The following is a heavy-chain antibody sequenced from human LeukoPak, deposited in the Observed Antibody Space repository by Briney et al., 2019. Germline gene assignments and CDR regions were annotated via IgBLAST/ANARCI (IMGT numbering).Heavy chain of an antibody. D-gene: IGHD2-15*01. J-gene: IGHJ5*02. CDR1: GYTFTSYD. CDR3: ARVALVVAATNWFDP. CDR2: MNPNSGNT. V-gene: IGHV1-8*02. Sequence: ASVKVSCKASGYTFTSYDINWVRQATGQGLEWMGWMNPNSGNTGYAQKLQGRVTMTTDTSTSTAYMELRSLRSDDTAVYYCARVALVVAATNWFDPWGQGTLVTVSS.